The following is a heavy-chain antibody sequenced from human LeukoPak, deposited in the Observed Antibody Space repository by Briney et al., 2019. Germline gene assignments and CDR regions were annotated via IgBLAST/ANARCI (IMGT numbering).Heavy chain of an antibody. CDR3: ARDRDYSFDY. V-gene: IGHV3-48*02. D-gene: IGHD2-21*01. Sequence: QSGGSLRLSCAASGFTFSSYTMNWVRQAPGKGLEWLSYISSSSDIISYADSVKGRFTISRDNAKNSLYLQMNSLRDGDTAVYYCARDRDYSFDYWGQGTLVTVSS. J-gene: IGHJ4*02. CDR1: GFTFSSYT. CDR2: ISSSSDII.